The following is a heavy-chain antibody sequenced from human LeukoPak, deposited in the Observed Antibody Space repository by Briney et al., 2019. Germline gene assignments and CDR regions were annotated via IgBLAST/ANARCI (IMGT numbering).Heavy chain of an antibody. CDR1: GFTFSSYS. D-gene: IGHD6-13*01. CDR3: ARDPSPYSSSGNWFDP. Sequence: GGSLRLSCAASGFTFSSYSMNWVRQAPGKGLEWVSYISSSSSTIYYADSVKGRFTISRDNAKNSLYLQMNSLRDEDTAVYYCARDPSPYSSSGNWFDPWGQGTLVTVSS. J-gene: IGHJ5*02. V-gene: IGHV3-48*02. CDR2: ISSSSSTI.